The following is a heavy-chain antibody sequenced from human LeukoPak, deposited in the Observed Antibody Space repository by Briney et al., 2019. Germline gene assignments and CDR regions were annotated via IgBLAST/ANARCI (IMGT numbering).Heavy chain of an antibody. CDR1: GYTFTDYY. J-gene: IGHJ4*02. CDR2: MNPNSGGT. D-gene: IGHD4-17*01. CDR3: ARALDYVFDY. Sequence: ASVKVSCKASGYTFTDYYIHWVRQAPGQRLEWMGRMNPNSGGTNYAQKFQGRATMTRDTSISTAYMEMSRLTSDDTAVFYCARALDYVFDYWGQGTLVTVFS. V-gene: IGHV1-2*06.